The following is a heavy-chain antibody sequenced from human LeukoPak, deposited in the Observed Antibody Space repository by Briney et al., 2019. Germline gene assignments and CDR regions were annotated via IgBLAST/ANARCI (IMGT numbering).Heavy chain of an antibody. CDR1: GYTFTSYG. D-gene: IGHD3-22*01. Sequence: ASVKVSCKASGYTFTSYGISWVRRAPGQGLEWMGWISAYNGNTKYAQKLQGRVAMTTDTSTSTACMELRSLRSDDTDVYYCARDLLYYDSSGKPPGDYWGQGTLVTVSS. V-gene: IGHV1-18*01. J-gene: IGHJ4*02. CDR3: ARDLLYYDSSGKPPGDY. CDR2: ISAYNGNT.